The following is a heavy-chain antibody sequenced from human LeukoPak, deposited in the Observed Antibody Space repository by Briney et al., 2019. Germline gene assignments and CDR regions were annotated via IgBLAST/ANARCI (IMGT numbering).Heavy chain of an antibody. J-gene: IGHJ4*02. D-gene: IGHD2-2*03. CDR3: ARDGYCSSTSCSGVPKI. V-gene: IGHV1-2*02. CDR2: VNPNSGGT. Sequence: ASVKVSCKASGYTFTDYYMHWVRQAPGQGLEWVGWVNPNSGGTNYGQKFQGRVTMTRDTSISTAYMELSRLRSDDTAVYYCARDGYCSSTSCSGVPKIWGQGTLATVSS. CDR1: GYTFTDYY.